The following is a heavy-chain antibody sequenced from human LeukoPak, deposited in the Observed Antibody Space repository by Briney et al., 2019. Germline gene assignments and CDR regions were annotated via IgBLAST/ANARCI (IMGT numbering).Heavy chain of an antibody. J-gene: IGHJ2*01. CDR2: ISVSGNT. Sequence: GGSLRLSCAASGFTLSSYAMSWVRQGPGKGLEWVSAISVSGNTYHADSVKGRFTISRDNSKNTLYLQMNSLRAEDTAVYYCASRGYYDILTGYYYDWYFDLWGRGTLVTVSS. CDR3: ASRGYYDILTGYYYDWYFDL. CDR1: GFTLSSYA. V-gene: IGHV3-23*01. D-gene: IGHD3-9*01.